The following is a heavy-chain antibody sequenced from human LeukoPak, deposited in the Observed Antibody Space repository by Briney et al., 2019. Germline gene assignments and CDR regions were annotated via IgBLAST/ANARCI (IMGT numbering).Heavy chain of an antibody. D-gene: IGHD3-22*01. V-gene: IGHV3-30*18. CDR1: GFTFSSYG. Sequence: GGSLRLSCAASGFTFSSYGMHWVRQAPGKGLEWVAVISYDGSNKYYADSVKGRFTISRDSSKNTLYLQMNSLRAEDTAVYYCAKDYYYDSSGYGAYYFDYWGQGTLVTVSS. J-gene: IGHJ4*02. CDR3: AKDYYYDSSGYGAYYFDY. CDR2: ISYDGSNK.